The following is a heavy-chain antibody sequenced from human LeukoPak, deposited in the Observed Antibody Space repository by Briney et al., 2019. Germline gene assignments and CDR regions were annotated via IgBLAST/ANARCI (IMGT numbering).Heavy chain of an antibody. J-gene: IGHJ6*02. D-gene: IGHD2-2*01. CDR3: ARDSGASRTEDIVVVPPLYYYYGMDV. CDR1: GFTFSDYY. V-gene: IGHV3-11*01. Sequence: GGSLRLSCAASGFTFSDYYMSRIRQAPGKGLEWVSYISSSGSTIYYADSVKGRFTISRDNAKNSLYLQMNSLRAEDTAVYYCARDSGASRTEDIVVVPPLYYYYGMDVWGQGTTVTVSS. CDR2: ISSSGSTI.